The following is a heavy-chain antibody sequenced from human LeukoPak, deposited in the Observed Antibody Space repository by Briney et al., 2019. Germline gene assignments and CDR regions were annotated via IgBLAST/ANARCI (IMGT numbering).Heavy chain of an antibody. J-gene: IGHJ4*02. CDR1: GFTFSGYA. Sequence: GGSLRLSCAGSGFTFSGYAMSWVRQAPGKGLEWVSGISGSGGSTYYADSVKGRFTVSRDNSKKTLYLQMNILRGEDTAVYFCAKGETYHDILTGYYIWGQGTLVTVSS. D-gene: IGHD3-9*01. CDR2: ISGSGGST. CDR3: AKGETYHDILTGYYI. V-gene: IGHV3-23*01.